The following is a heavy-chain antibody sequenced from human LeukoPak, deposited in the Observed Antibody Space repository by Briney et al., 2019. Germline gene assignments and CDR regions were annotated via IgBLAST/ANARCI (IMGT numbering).Heavy chain of an antibody. CDR1: GGSISSYY. CDR2: IYTSGST. D-gene: IGHD6-19*01. Sequence: SETLSLTCTVSGGSISSYYWSWIRQPAGKGLAWIGRIYTSGSTNYNPSLKSRVTMSVDTSKNQFSLKLSSVTAADTAVYYCARDSGYSSGWYWDYWGQGTLVTVSS. V-gene: IGHV4-4*07. CDR3: ARDSGYSSGWYWDY. J-gene: IGHJ4*02.